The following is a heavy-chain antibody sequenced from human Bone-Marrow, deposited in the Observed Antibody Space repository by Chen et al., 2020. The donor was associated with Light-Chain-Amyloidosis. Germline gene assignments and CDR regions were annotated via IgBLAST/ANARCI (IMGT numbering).Heavy chain of an antibody. CDR2: ISAYNGYT. Sequence: QVQLVQSGAEVKKPGASVKVSCKASGYTFTSYGISWVRQAPGQGLEWMGWISAYNGYTNYAQKLQGRVTMTTDTSKSSAYMELRSLRSDDTAVYYCASDDGGAYLFYYYGMDVWGQGTTVTVSS. J-gene: IGHJ6*02. CDR1: GYTFTSYG. D-gene: IGHD4-17*01. V-gene: IGHV1-18*01. CDR3: ASDDGGAYLFYYYGMDV.